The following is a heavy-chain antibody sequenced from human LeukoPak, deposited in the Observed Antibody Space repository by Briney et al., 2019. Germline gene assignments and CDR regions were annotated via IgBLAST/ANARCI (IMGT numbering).Heavy chain of an antibody. CDR1: DFTFSSYT. D-gene: IGHD7-27*01. V-gene: IGHV3-23*01. CDR2: IGTRGDGI. Sequence: GGSLRLSCIASDFTFSSYTMIWVRQAPGKALEWVSVIGTRGDGIHYADSVKGRFTISRDDSKNTLYLQMNSLRAEDTAVYYCARDPNWGSGYWGQGTLVTVSS. J-gene: IGHJ4*02. CDR3: ARDPNWGSGY.